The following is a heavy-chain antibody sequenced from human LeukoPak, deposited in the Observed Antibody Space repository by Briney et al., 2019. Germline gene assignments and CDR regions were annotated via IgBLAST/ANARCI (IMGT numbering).Heavy chain of an antibody. CDR2: ISGSGYTT. CDR1: GFTFSSYA. Sequence: GGSLRLSCAASGFTFSSYAMSWVRQPPGKGLEWVSVISGSGYTTHYADSVKGRFTISRDNSKNMLYPQMNSLRAEDTAVYYCATDYYDSSGDYTVDYWGQGTLVTVSS. D-gene: IGHD3-22*01. CDR3: ATDYYDSSGDYTVDY. V-gene: IGHV3-23*01. J-gene: IGHJ4*02.